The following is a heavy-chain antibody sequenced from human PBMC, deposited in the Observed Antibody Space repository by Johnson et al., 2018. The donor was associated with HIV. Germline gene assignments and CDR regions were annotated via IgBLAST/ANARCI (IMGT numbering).Heavy chain of an antibody. Sequence: MQLVESGGGVVQPGRSLRLSCAASGFTFSTYAMHWVRQAPGKGLEWVSAISGSGGSTYYADSVKGRFTISRDNSKNTLYVQMSSLRAEDTAVYYCAKGRGYDYDALDFWGQGTMVTVSS. CDR2: ISGSGGST. J-gene: IGHJ3*01. V-gene: IGHV3-23*04. CDR1: GFTFSTYA. CDR3: AKGRGYDYDALDF. D-gene: IGHD5-12*01.